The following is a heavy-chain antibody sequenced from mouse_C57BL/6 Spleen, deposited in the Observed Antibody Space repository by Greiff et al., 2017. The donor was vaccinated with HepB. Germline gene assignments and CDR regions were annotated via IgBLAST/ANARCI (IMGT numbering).Heavy chain of an antibody. D-gene: IGHD1-1*01. Sequence: VMLVESGAELVKPGASVKLSCKASGYTFTEYTIHWVKQRSGQGLEWIGWFYPGSGSIKYNEKFKDKATLTADKSSSTVYMELSRLTSEDSAVYFCARHERATTVVAKGYFDVWGTGTTVTVSS. CDR1: GYTFTEYT. CDR2: FYPGSGSI. CDR3: ARHERATTVVAKGYFDV. J-gene: IGHJ1*03. V-gene: IGHV1-62-2*01.